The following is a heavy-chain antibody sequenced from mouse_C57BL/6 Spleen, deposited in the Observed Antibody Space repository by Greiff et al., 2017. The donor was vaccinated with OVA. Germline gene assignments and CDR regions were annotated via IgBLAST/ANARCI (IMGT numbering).Heavy chain of an antibody. D-gene: IGHD1-1*01. J-gene: IGHJ1*03. CDR1: GFTFTDYY. CDR2: IRNKANGYTT. CDR3: ARSGYYGSRYFDV. Sequence: EVQVVESGGGLVQPGGSLSLSCAASGFTFTDYYMSWVRQPPGKALEWLGFIRNKANGYTTEYSASVKGRFTISRDNSQSILYLQMNALRAEDSATYYCARSGYYGSRYFDVWGTGTTVTVSS. V-gene: IGHV7-3*01.